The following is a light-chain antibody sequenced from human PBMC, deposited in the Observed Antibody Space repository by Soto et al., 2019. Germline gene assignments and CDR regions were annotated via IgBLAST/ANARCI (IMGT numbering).Light chain of an antibody. J-gene: IGKJ2*02. Sequence: EIVLTQSPVTLSVSPGERATLSCRASQSISTTLVWYQQKPGQAPRLLIYGASTRATGVPARFSGSGSGTEFTLTISSLQSEDFAVYYCQQYDNWPPCTFGQGTKLEVK. CDR2: GAS. CDR1: QSISTT. CDR3: QQYDNWPPCT. V-gene: IGKV3-15*01.